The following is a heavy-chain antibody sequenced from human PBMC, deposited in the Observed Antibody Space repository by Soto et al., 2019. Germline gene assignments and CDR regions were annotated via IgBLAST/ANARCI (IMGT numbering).Heavy chain of an antibody. Sequence: TETLSLTCAVSGESISRGYHWAWIRQPPTKGLEWIASIFHTGTTYYNPSLTSRVTISVDTSQNQFSLKLRSVTAADSAVYYCARGGSSDWQVALDIWGQGTMVTVSS. J-gene: IGHJ3*02. CDR3: ARGGSSDWQVALDI. D-gene: IGHD6-19*01. CDR1: GESISRGYH. V-gene: IGHV4-38-2*01. CDR2: IFHTGTT.